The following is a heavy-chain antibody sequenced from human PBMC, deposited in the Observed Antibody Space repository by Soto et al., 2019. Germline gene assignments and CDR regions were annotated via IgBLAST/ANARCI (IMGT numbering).Heavy chain of an antibody. Sequence: GGSLRLSCAASGFDFRNYAMGWVRQAPGKGLEWVSTISGTGATSYYADSVKGRFTISRGNSKNTLYLQMNGLRVEDTAIYYCARCPTTVTTVFAYWGQGALVTVS. CDR1: GFDFRNYA. D-gene: IGHD4-17*01. V-gene: IGHV3-23*01. CDR2: ISGTGATS. J-gene: IGHJ4*02. CDR3: ARCPTTVTTVFAY.